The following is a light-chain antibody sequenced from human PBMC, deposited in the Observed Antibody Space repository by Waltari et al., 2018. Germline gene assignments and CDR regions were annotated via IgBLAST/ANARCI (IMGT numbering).Light chain of an antibody. CDR1: SNDVGVYNY. V-gene: IGLV2-14*01. J-gene: IGLJ3*02. Sequence: QSALTQPASVSGSPGQSITISCTGTSNDVGVYNYVSWYQQHPGKAPKLIIYDVSKRPSGVSNHFSGSKSGNTASLTISGLQPEDEADYYCSSYTTSSTWAFGGGTKLTVL. CDR3: SSYTTSSTWA. CDR2: DVS.